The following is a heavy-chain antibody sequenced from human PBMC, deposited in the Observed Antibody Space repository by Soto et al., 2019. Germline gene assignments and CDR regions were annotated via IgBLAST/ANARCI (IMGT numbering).Heavy chain of an antibody. CDR3: ARENSYFDY. CDR2: IYYSGST. J-gene: IGHJ4*02. CDR1: GGSISSSSYY. Sequence: ETLSLTCTVSGGSISSSSYYWGWIRQPPGKGLEWIGSIYYSGSTYYNPSLKSRVTISVDTSKNQFSLKLSSVTAADTAVYYCARENSYFDYWGQGTLVTVSS. V-gene: IGHV4-39*02.